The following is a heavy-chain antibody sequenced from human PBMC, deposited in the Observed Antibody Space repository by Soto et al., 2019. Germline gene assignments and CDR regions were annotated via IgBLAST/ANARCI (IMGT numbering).Heavy chain of an antibody. D-gene: IGHD5-12*01. CDR3: ARGGTIAVTTIGDY. J-gene: IGHJ4*01. CDR1: EFTFSSYE. CDR2: ISSSSSTI. Sequence: GGSLRLSCVASEFTFSSYEMNWVRQSPGKGLDWLSYISSSSSTIYYADSVKGRFTISRDNAKNSLYLQMNSLRDDDTAMYYCARGGTIAVTTIGDYWGQGTLVTVSS. V-gene: IGHV3-48*02.